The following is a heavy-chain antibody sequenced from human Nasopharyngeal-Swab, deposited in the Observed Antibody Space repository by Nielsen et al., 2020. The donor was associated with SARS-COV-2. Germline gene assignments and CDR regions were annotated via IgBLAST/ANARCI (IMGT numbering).Heavy chain of an antibody. CDR2: ISYDGRNK. V-gene: IGHV3-30*18. D-gene: IGHD6-13*01. J-gene: IGHJ4*02. CDR3: TKGDSSSSSLDY. Sequence: WIRQPPGKGLEWVAVISYDGRNKYYADSLKGRFTISRDNSKNTLYLQMNSLRAEDTAVYYCTKGDSSSSSLDYWGQGTLVTVS.